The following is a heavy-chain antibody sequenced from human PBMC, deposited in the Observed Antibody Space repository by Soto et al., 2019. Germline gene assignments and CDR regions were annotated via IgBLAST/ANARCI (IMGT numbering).Heavy chain of an antibody. CDR1: GGSISSGDYY. J-gene: IGHJ6*02. Sequence: QVQLQESGPGLVKPSQTLSLTCTVSGGSISSGDYYWSWIRQPPGKGLEWIGYIYYSGSTYYNPPPKTPVTISVDTSKNQFSLQLSSVTAADTAVYYCARDQRYSYPLGWYYGMDVWGQGTTVTVSS. CDR3: ARDQRYSYPLGWYYGMDV. CDR2: IYYSGST. D-gene: IGHD5-18*01. V-gene: IGHV4-30-4*01.